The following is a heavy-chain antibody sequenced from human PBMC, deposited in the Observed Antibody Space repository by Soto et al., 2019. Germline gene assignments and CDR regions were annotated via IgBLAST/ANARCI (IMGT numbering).Heavy chain of an antibody. D-gene: IGHD3-10*01. J-gene: IGHJ6*02. CDR2: ISGGGGST. Sequence: EVQLLESGGGLVQPGGSLRLSCAASGFTFSSYAMSWVRQAPGKGLEWVSAISGGGGSTYYADSVKGRFTISRDNSKNTLYLQMNSLRAEDTAVYHCAKGLLSSGHWEGIDVWGQGTTVTVSS. V-gene: IGHV3-23*01. CDR3: AKGLLSSGHWEGIDV. CDR1: GFTFSSYA.